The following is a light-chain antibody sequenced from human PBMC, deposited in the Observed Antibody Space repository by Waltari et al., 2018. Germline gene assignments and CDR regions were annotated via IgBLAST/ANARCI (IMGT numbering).Light chain of an antibody. J-gene: IGKJ5*01. V-gene: IGKV1-9*01. CDR2: AAS. Sequence: DIQLTQSPSFLSASVGDRVTITCRASQGISSHLVWYQQKPGKAPKLLIDAASTLQSGVPSRFSGSGSGTEFTLTISSLQPEDFATYYCQQRNSYPVTFGQGTRLEIK. CDR3: QQRNSYPVT. CDR1: QGISSH.